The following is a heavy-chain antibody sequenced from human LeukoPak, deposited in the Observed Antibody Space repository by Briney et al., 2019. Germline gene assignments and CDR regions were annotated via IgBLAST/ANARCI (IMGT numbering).Heavy chain of an antibody. D-gene: IGHD3-22*01. V-gene: IGHV3-74*01. CDR1: GFTFSSGG. CDR3: AREGPGSWGSSGPYFDY. CDR2: INSDGSST. J-gene: IGHJ4*02. Sequence: GRSLRLSCAASGFTFSSGGMHWVRQAPGKGLVWVSRINSDGSSTSYADSVKGRFTISRDNAKNTLYLQMNSLRAEDTAVYYCAREGPGSWGSSGPYFDYWGQGTLVTVSS.